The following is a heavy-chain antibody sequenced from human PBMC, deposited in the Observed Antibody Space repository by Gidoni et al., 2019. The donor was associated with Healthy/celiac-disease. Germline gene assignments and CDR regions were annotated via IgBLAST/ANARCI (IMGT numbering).Heavy chain of an antibody. CDR2: INPSGGST. CDR3: ARAPSSSGTIYYYYGMDV. CDR1: GYTFTSYY. Sequence: QVQLVQSGAEVKKPGASVKVSCKASGYTFTSYYMHWVRQAPGQGLEWMGIINPSGGSTSYAQKFQGRVTMTRDTSTSTVYMELSSLRSEDTAVYYCARAPSSSGTIYYYYGMDVWGQGTTVTVSS. D-gene: IGHD6-6*01. V-gene: IGHV1-46*01. J-gene: IGHJ6*02.